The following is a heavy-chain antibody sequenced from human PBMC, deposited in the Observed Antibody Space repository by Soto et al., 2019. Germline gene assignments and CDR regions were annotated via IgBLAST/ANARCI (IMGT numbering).Heavy chain of an antibody. D-gene: IGHD3-3*01. CDR2: ISSSSSTI. V-gene: IGHV3-48*02. Sequence: GGSLRLCCAASGFTFSSYSMNWVRQAPGKGLEWVSYISSSSSTIYYADSVKGRFTISRDNAKNSLYLQMNSLRDEDTAVYYCARAHRTIFGAGYYYGMDVWGQGTTVTVSS. CDR1: GFTFSSYS. CDR3: ARAHRTIFGAGYYYGMDV. J-gene: IGHJ6*02.